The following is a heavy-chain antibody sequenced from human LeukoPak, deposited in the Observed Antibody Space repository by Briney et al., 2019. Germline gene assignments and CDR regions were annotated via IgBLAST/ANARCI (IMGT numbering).Heavy chain of an antibody. Sequence: ASVKVSCKASGHTFTSYGISWVRQAPGQGLEWMGWISAYNGNTNYAQKLQGRVTMTTDTSTSTAYMELRSLRSDDTAVYYCARDTDYGGNFDYWGQGTLVTVSS. J-gene: IGHJ4*02. CDR3: ARDTDYGGNFDY. V-gene: IGHV1-18*01. CDR1: GHTFTSYG. D-gene: IGHD4-23*01. CDR2: ISAYNGNT.